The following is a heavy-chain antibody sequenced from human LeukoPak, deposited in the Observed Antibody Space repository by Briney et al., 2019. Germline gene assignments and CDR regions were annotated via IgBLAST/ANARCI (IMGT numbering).Heavy chain of an antibody. D-gene: IGHD6-19*01. Sequence: RAGGSLRLSCAASGFTFSSYGMHWVRQAPGKGLEWVAVISYDGSNKYYADSVKGRFTISRDNSKNTLYLQMNSLRAEDTAVYYCADLAVAGISRAFDIWGQGTMVTVSS. CDR3: ADLAVAGISRAFDI. J-gene: IGHJ3*02. V-gene: IGHV3-30*03. CDR1: GFTFSSYG. CDR2: ISYDGSNK.